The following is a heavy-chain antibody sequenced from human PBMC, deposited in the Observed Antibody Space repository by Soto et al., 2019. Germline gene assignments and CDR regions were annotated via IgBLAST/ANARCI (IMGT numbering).Heavy chain of an antibody. CDR3: SRRAPEGFDP. CDR2: IDYSGSI. J-gene: IGHJ5*02. V-gene: IGHV4-39*02. Sequence: PSETLSLTCTVSGGTIRSSNYYWAWIRQPPGKGLEWIGSIDYSGSIYYNPSLKSRVTISVDTSKNHFSLKLGSVTAADTALYYCSRRAPEGFDPWGQGTLVTVSS. CDR1: GGTIRSSNYY.